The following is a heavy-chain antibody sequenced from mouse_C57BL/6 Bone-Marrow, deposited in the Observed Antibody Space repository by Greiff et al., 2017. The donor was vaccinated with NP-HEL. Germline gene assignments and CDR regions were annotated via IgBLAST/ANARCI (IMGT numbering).Heavy chain of an antibody. V-gene: IGHV5-6*02. D-gene: IGHD2-5*01. Sequence: EVKVVESGGDLVKPGGSLKLSCAASGFTFSSYGMSWVRQTPDKRLEWVATISSGGSYTYYPDSVKGRFTISRDNAKNTLYLQMSSLKSEDTAMYYCARRYYSNYDWFAYWGQGTLVTVSA. CDR3: ARRYYSNYDWFAY. J-gene: IGHJ3*01. CDR2: ISSGGSYT. CDR1: GFTFSSYG.